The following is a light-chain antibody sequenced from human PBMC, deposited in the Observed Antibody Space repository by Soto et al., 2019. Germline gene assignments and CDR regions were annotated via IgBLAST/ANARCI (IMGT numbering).Light chain of an antibody. J-gene: IGKJ5*01. CDR2: GAS. CDR3: QQYNDWPPKIT. CDR1: QSVSSN. Sequence: EIVMTQSPATLSVSPGERATLSCRASQSVSSNLAWYQQKPGQAPRLLIYGASTRATGIPARFSGSGSGTEFTLTISSLQSEDFAVYYCQQYNDWPPKITFGQGTLLEIK. V-gene: IGKV3-15*01.